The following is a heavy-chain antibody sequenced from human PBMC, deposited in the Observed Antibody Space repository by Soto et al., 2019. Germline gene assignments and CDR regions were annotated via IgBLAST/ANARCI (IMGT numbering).Heavy chain of an antibody. D-gene: IGHD5-18*01. V-gene: IGHV1-2*02. Sequence: ASVKVSCKASGYTFTGYYIHWGRQAPGQGLECMGWINPNSGGTNYAQKFQGRVTMTRDTSISTAYMELSRLRSDDTAVYYCAARSGYSYGYWFDPWGQGTLVTVSS. J-gene: IGHJ5*02. CDR2: INPNSGGT. CDR1: GYTFTGYY. CDR3: AARSGYSYGYWFDP.